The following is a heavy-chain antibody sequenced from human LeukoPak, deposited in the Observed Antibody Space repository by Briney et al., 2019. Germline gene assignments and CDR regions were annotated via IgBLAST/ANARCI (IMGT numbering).Heavy chain of an antibody. CDR3: ARVFYYDSSGYYPDP. J-gene: IGHJ5*02. Sequence: ASVKVSCKASGYTFTSYGISWVRQAPGQGLEWMGWISAYNGNTNYAQKLQGRVTMTTDTSTSTAYMELRSLRSDDTAVYYCARVFYYDSSGYYPDPWGQGTLVTVSS. D-gene: IGHD3-22*01. V-gene: IGHV1-18*01. CDR2: ISAYNGNT. CDR1: GYTFTSYG.